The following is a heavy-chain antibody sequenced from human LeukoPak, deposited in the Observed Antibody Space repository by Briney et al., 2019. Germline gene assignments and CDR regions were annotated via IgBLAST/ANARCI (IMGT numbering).Heavy chain of an antibody. CDR3: ARVYYSNSYDYWYFDL. CDR2: IYYSGST. J-gene: IGHJ2*01. Sequence: PSETLSLTCTVSGGSISTYYWSWIRQPPGKGLEWIAYIYYSGSTNYNPSLKSRVTISVDTSKNQFSLKLSSVTAADTAVYYCARVYYSNSYDYWYFDLWGRGTLVTVSS. CDR1: GGSISTYY. V-gene: IGHV4-59*01. D-gene: IGHD6-13*01.